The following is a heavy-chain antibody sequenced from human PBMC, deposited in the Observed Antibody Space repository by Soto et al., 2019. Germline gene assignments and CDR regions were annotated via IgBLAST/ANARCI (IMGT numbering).Heavy chain of an antibody. CDR3: ARGSALLFYYFDY. CDR1: GGSITRGDYY. J-gene: IGHJ4*02. CDR2: IYYRAMP. D-gene: IGHD6-13*01. V-gene: IGHV4-30-4*01. Sequence: PSETLSLTCNVSGGSITRGDYYWSWLRQPPGKGLEWIGYIYYRAMPYYNPSLKSRVTISVDTSKNQFSLSMTSVTAADTAVYYCARGSALLFYYFDYWGQGTPVTV.